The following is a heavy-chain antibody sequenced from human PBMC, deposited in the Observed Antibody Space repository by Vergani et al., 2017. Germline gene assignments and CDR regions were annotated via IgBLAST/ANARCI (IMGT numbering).Heavy chain of an antibody. CDR3: AKTPGYSGSYYARNDY. Sequence: QVQLVESGGGVVQPGRSLRLSCAASGFTFSSYGMHWVRQAPGKGLEWVAVIWYDGSNKYYADSVKGRFTISRDNSKNTLYLQMNSLRAEDTAVYYCAKTPGYSGSYYARNDYWGQGTLVTVSS. CDR1: GFTFSSYG. J-gene: IGHJ4*02. CDR2: IWYDGSNK. D-gene: IGHD1-26*01. V-gene: IGHV3-33*06.